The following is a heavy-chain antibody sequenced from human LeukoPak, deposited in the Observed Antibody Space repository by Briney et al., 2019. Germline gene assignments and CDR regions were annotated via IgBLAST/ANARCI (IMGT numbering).Heavy chain of an antibody. CDR1: GFTLSSYA. Sequence: GGSLRLSCTASGFTLSSYAMSWVRKAPGEGLEWVSTISGSADNTNYAEAVKGRFTISRDNSKNTMYLQMNSLRAEDTAVYYCAKQGFGCWGQGTLVTVSS. CDR2: ISGSADNT. CDR3: AKQGFGC. V-gene: IGHV3-23*01. J-gene: IGHJ4*02.